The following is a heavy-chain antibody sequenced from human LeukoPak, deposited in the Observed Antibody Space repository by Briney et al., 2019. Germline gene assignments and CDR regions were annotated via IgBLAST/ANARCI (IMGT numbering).Heavy chain of an antibody. CDR1: GFTLSSYA. Sequence: GGSLRLSCTASGFTLSSYAMSWVRKAPGEGLEWVSTISGSADNTNYAEAVKGRFTISRDNSKNTMYLQMNSLRAEDTAVYYCAKQGFGCWGQGTLVTVSS. CDR2: ISGSADNT. CDR3: AKQGFGC. V-gene: IGHV3-23*01. J-gene: IGHJ4*02.